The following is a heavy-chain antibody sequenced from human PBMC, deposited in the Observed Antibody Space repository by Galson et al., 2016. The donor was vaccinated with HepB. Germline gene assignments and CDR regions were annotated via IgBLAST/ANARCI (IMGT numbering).Heavy chain of an antibody. J-gene: IGHJ4*02. Sequence: SLRLSCAASGFTFSSYGMHWVRQAPGKGLEWVAVMSYDGSNKYYADSVKGRFTISRDNSKNTLYLQMNSLRAEDTAVYYCAKSGRYYGVDHFDCWGQGTLVTVSS. V-gene: IGHV3-30*18. D-gene: IGHD4-17*01. CDR2: MSYDGSNK. CDR1: GFTFSSYG. CDR3: AKSGRYYGVDHFDC.